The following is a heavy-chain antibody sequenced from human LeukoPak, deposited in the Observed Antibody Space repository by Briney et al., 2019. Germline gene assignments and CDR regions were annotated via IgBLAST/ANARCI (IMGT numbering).Heavy chain of an antibody. Sequence: PGGSLRLSCAASGFTFSSYAMHWVRQAPGKGLEYVSAISSNGGSTYYANSVKGRFTISRDNSKNTLYLQMGSLRAEDMAVYYCARGPNRGSIAVAWFRYWGQGTLVTVSS. J-gene: IGHJ4*02. D-gene: IGHD6-19*01. CDR2: ISSNGGST. CDR1: GFTFSSYA. V-gene: IGHV3-64*01. CDR3: ARGPNRGSIAVAWFRY.